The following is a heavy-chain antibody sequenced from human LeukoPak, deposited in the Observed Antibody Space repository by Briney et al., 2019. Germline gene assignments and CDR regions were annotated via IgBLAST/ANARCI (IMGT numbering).Heavy chain of an antibody. CDR3: ARGGADYYFDN. J-gene: IGHJ4*02. V-gene: IGHV4-61*02. CDR1: GDSISSGSHY. CDR2: IYRGGNT. D-gene: IGHD1-26*01. Sequence: SETLSLTCTVSGDSISSGSHYWSWIRQPAGKGLEWIGRIYRGGNTNYNPPFKSRVTISVDTSKNQFSLNLSSVTATDTAVYYCARGGADYYFDNWGQGTLVTVSS.